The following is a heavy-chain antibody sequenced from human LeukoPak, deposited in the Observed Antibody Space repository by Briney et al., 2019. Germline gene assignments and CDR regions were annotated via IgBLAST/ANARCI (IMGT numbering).Heavy chain of an antibody. J-gene: IGHJ3*02. CDR1: GGSISSGDYY. CDR3: ARPLTNQNWNEDAFDI. D-gene: IGHD1-1*01. Sequence: PSQTLSLTCTVSGGSISSGDYYWSWIRQPPGKGLEWIGYIYYSGSTYYNPSLKSRVTISVDTSKNQFSLKLSSVTAADTAVYYCARPLTNQNWNEDAFDIWGQGTMVTVSS. CDR2: IYYSGST. V-gene: IGHV4-30-4*08.